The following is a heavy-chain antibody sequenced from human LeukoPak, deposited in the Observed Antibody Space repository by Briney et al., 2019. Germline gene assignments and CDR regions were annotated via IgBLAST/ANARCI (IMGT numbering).Heavy chain of an antibody. J-gene: IGHJ6*02. V-gene: IGHV3-23*01. CDR2: ITGSGGST. CDR3: AKGYGIYYFYGMDV. Sequence: GGSLRLSCAASGLTFGNYAMSWVRQAPGKGLNGFSPITGSGGSTYYADSVKGRFTISRDNSKNTLYLQMNSLRADDTAVYYCAKGYGIYYFYGMDVWGQGTTVTVSS. D-gene: IGHD5-18*01. CDR1: GLTFGNYA.